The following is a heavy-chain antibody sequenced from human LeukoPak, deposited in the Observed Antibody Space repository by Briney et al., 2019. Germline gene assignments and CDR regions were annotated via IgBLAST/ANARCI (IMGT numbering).Heavy chain of an antibody. CDR1: GFIFSNCW. J-gene: IGHJ6*03. CDR3: AKDRVFPHVYVYYYMDV. V-gene: IGHV3-7*01. Sequence: GGSLRLSCETSGFIFSNCWMTWVRQAPGKGLEWVANIKTDASEKYYADSVKGRFTISRDNSKNTLYLQMNSLRAEDTAVYYCAKDRVFPHVYVYYYMDVWGKGTTVTVSS. CDR2: IKTDASEK. D-gene: IGHD2-21*01.